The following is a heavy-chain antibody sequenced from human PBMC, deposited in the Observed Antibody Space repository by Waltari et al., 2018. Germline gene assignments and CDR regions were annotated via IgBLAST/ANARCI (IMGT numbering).Heavy chain of an antibody. D-gene: IGHD1-26*01. V-gene: IGHV4-39*01. J-gene: IGHJ3*01. Sequence: GAIRQPPGKGVESTVTISYSRATYTSPSLKSRLTISVATFKRQFSLKMSLVTAADTAVDYCATYVGASIGTAAFDVWGQGTMVTVSS. CDR2: ISYSRAT. CDR3: ATYVGASIGTAAFDV.